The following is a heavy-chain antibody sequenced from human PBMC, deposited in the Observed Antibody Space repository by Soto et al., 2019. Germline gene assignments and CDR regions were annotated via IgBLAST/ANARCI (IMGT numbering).Heavy chain of an antibody. V-gene: IGHV3-33*01. CDR1: GFTFSSYG. Sequence: QVQLVESGGGVVQPGRSLRLSCAASGFTFSSYGMHWVRQAPGKGLEWVAVIWYDGSNKYYADSVKGRFTISRDNSKNTLYLQMNSLRAEDTAVYYCARDYYGSGFIDYWGKGTLVTVSS. J-gene: IGHJ4*02. CDR3: ARDYYGSGFIDY. D-gene: IGHD3-10*01. CDR2: IWYDGSNK.